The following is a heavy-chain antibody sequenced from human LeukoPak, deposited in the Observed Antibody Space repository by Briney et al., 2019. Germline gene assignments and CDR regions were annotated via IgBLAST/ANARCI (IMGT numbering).Heavy chain of an antibody. J-gene: IGHJ4*02. CDR1: GYTFTRYA. CDR3: ARDYYDISGAISFDY. V-gene: IGHV1-3*01. CDR2: IHAGNGNT. D-gene: IGHD3-22*01. Sequence: ASVKVSCKASGYTFTRYAMHWVRQAPGQRLEWMGWIHAGNGNTKYSQKFQGRVTVTRDTSASTAYMELSSLRSEDTAVYYCARDYYDISGAISFDYWGQATLVTVSS.